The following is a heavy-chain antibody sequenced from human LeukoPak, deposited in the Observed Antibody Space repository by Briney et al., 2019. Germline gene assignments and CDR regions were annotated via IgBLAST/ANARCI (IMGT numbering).Heavy chain of an antibody. Sequence: PGGSLRLSCAASGFTFSSYGMHWVRQAPGKGLEWVAVIWYDGSNKYYADSVKGRFTISRDNSKNTLYLQMNSLRAEDTAVYYCAREGRYWNWFDPWGQGTLVTVSS. CDR1: GFTFSSYG. V-gene: IGHV3-33*01. J-gene: IGHJ5*02. CDR2: IWYDGSNK. D-gene: IGHD2-8*02. CDR3: AREGRYWNWFDP.